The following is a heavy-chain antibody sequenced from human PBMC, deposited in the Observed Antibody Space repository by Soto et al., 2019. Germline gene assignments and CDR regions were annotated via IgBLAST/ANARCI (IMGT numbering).Heavy chain of an antibody. CDR2: IIPIFGTA. CDR3: ARAGRVITFGGVMQKNDAFDL. Sequence: ASVKVSCKASGGTFSSYAISWVRQAPGQGLEWMGGIIPIFGTANYAQKFQGRVTITADESTSTAYMELSSLRSEDTAVYYCARAGRVITFGGVMQKNDAFDLWGQETMVTVSS. D-gene: IGHD3-16*01. V-gene: IGHV1-69*13. J-gene: IGHJ3*01. CDR1: GGTFSSYA.